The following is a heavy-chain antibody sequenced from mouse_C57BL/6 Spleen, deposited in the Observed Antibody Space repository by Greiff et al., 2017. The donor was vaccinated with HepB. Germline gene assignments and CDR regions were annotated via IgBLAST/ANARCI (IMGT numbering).Heavy chain of an antibody. CDR2: ISSGSSTI. V-gene: IGHV5-17*01. J-gene: IGHJ2*01. Sequence: DVKLVESGGGLVKPGGSLKLSCAASGFTFSDYGMHWVRQAPEKGLEWVAYISSGSSTIYYADTVKGRFTISRDNAKNTLFLQMTSLRSEDTAMYYCARTFYDGYYLDYWGQGTTLTVSS. CDR1: GFTFSDYG. D-gene: IGHD2-3*01. CDR3: ARTFYDGYYLDY.